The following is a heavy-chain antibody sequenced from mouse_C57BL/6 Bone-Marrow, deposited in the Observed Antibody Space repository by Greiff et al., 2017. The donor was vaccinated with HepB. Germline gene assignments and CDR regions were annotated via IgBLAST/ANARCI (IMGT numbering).Heavy chain of an antibody. Sequence: EVKLQESGAELVRPGASVKLSCTASGFNIKDDYMHWVKQRPEQGLEWIGWIDPENGDTEYASKFQGKATMTADTSSNTAYLQLSSLTSEDTAVYYCTTIYDGYYFYWYFDVWGTGTTVTVSS. J-gene: IGHJ1*03. D-gene: IGHD2-3*01. V-gene: IGHV14-4*01. CDR1: GFNIKDDY. CDR3: TTIYDGYYFYWYFDV. CDR2: IDPENGDT.